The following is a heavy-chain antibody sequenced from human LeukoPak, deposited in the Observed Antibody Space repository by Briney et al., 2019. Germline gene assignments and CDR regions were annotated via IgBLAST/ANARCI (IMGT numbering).Heavy chain of an antibody. V-gene: IGHV3-11*06. CDR1: GFTFSDYY. CDR3: ARDIAVSGNYFDY. Sequence: EGSLRLSCAASGFTFSDYYMSWIRQAPGKGLEWVSYISSSSSYTNYADSVKGRFTISRDNANNSLYLQMNSLRAEDTAVYYCARDIAVSGNYFDYWGQGTLVTVSS. CDR2: ISSSSSYT. D-gene: IGHD6-19*01. J-gene: IGHJ4*02.